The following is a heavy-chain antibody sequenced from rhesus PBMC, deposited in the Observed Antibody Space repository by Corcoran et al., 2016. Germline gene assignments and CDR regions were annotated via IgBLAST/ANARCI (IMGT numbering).Heavy chain of an antibody. J-gene: IGHJ4*01. CDR2: SYGSGEST. V-gene: IGHV4-160*01. CDR3: ARNHFDY. CDR1: GGSIRSNY. Sequence: QVQLQASGPGLVKTSENLFLTCAASGGSIRSNYRRLFRQPPGKGLVWIGRSYGSGESTDYNPSLNSRVTISTDPSKNQFSLKLSSVTAADTAVYYCARNHFDYWGQGVLVTVSS.